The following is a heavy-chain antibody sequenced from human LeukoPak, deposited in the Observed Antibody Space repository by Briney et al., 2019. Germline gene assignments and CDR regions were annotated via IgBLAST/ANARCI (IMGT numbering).Heavy chain of an antibody. CDR1: GFTFSSYA. J-gene: IGHJ6*02. V-gene: IGHV3-23*01. CDR3: AKDRAAASYYYYYGMDV. CDR2: ISGSGGST. D-gene: IGHD6-13*01. Sequence: GGSLSLSCAASGFTFSSYAMSWVRQAPGKGLEWVSAISGSGGSTYYADSVKGRFTISRDNSKNTLYLQMNSLRAEDTAVYYCAKDRAAASYYYYYGMDVWGQGTTVTVSS.